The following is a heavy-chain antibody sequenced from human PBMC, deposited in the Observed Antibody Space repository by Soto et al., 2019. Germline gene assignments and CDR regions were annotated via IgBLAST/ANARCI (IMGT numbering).Heavy chain of an antibody. D-gene: IGHD2-2*02. CDR1: GDSISSYY. CDR3: AGGSYCSSTSCHIDY. Sequence: QVQLQESGPGLVKPSETLSLTCTVSGDSISSYYWSWIRQPPGKGLEWIGYIYYSGSTNYNPSLRSRVPISVATPKNQCSLYLSSVTAADTAVYYCAGGSYCSSTSCHIDYWGQGTLVTVSS. V-gene: IGHV4-59*01. J-gene: IGHJ4*02. CDR2: IYYSGST.